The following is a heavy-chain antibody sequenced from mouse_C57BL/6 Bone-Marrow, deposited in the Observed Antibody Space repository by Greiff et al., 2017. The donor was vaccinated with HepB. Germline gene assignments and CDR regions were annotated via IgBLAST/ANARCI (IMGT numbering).Heavy chain of an antibody. J-gene: IGHJ2*01. Sequence: QVQLQQPGAELVKPGASVTLSCKASGYTFTSYWMHWVKQRPGQGLEWIGMIHPNSGSTNYNEKFKSKATLTVDKSSRTAYMQLSSLTSEDSAVYYCARNSPITTVPSDYWGQGTTLTVSS. CDR3: ARNSPITTVPSDY. D-gene: IGHD1-1*01. CDR2: IHPNSGST. V-gene: IGHV1-64*01. CDR1: GYTFTSYW.